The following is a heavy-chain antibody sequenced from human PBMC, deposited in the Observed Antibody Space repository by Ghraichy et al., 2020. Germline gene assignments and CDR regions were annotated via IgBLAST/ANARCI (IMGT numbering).Heavy chain of an antibody. V-gene: IGHV2-5*01. CDR2: IFWNDDK. J-gene: IGHJ4*02. Sequence: SGPTLVKPTQTLTLTCTFSGFSLSTTGVGVGWIRQPPGKALEWLALIFWNDDKRYSPSLKSRLTITKDTSKNQVVLTMTNMDPVDTATYFCVHSVEGRSGYYSLTHFDYWGQGTLVTVSS. CDR3: VHSVEGRSGYYSLTHFDY. D-gene: IGHD3-22*01. CDR1: GFSLSTTGVG.